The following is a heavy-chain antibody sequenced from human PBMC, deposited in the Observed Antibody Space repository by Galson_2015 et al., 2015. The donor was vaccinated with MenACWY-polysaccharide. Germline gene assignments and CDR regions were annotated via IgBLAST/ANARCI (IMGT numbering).Heavy chain of an antibody. V-gene: IGHV4-4*07. CDR1: GGSISSYY. Sequence: LSLTCTVSGGSISSYYWSWIRQPAGKGLEWIGRIYTSGSTNYNPSLKSRVAMSVDTSKNQFSLKLSSVTAADTAVYYCARGSGKWIQLWFPFFDYWGQGTLVTVSS. D-gene: IGHD5-18*01. CDR2: IYTSGST. CDR3: ARGSGKWIQLWFPFFDY. J-gene: IGHJ4*02.